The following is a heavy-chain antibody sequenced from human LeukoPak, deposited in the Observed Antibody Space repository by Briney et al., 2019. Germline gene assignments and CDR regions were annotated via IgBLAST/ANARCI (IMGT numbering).Heavy chain of an antibody. CDR1: GFSFSGYT. CDR3: AGDLPGIDP. J-gene: IGHJ5*02. D-gene: IGHD1-26*01. V-gene: IGHV3-21*01. CDR2: ISNSGSDI. Sequence: GGSLRLSCAASGFSFSGYTMNWVRQAPGKGLEWVSCISNSGSDIYYADSVRGRFTISRDNAKNSLYLQMNSLRVEDTAVYYCAGDLPGIDPWGQGTLVTVSS.